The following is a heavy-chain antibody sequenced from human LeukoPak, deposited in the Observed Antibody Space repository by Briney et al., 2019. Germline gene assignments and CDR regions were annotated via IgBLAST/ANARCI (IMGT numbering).Heavy chain of an antibody. D-gene: IGHD2-2*01. J-gene: IGHJ4*02. CDR2: IFSTGST. Sequence: SETLSLTCTVAGDSISTSRYYWGWLRQPPGKGLQWIGSIFSTGSTYYNPSLKSRVTISIDTSKNHFSLRLNSVTAADTAVYYCAWGRQLNSFDLWGQGTLVTVSS. V-gene: IGHV4-39*07. CDR3: AWGRQLNSFDL. CDR1: GDSISTSRYY.